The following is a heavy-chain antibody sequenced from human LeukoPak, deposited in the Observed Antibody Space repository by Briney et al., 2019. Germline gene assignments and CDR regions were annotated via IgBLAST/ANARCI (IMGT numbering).Heavy chain of an antibody. CDR3: AKDLRGVVVTAHFDY. CDR1: GFTFSNCW. D-gene: IGHD2-21*02. Sequence: GGSLRLSCAAAGFTFSNCWMSWVRQAPGKGLEWVANIKEDGSEKYYVDSVKGRFTISRDNAKNTLCLQMSSLRAEDTAVYYCAKDLRGVVVTAHFDYWGQGTLVTVSS. V-gene: IGHV3-7*01. CDR2: IKEDGSEK. J-gene: IGHJ4*02.